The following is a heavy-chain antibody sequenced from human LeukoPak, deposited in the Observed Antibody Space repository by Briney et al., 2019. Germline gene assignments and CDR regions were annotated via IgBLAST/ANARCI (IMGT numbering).Heavy chain of an antibody. CDR3: ARSRYFNEPDY. CDR2: TSSSDAGT. J-gene: IGHJ4*02. Sequence: GGSLRLSCAAFGFPLSSYAMSWVRQAPGKGLEWVSATSSSDAGTYHADSVRGRFTISRDNAKNSLYLQMNSLRAEDTALYYCARSRYFNEPDYWGQGTLVTVSS. D-gene: IGHD1-14*01. V-gene: IGHV3-23*01. CDR1: GFPLSSYA.